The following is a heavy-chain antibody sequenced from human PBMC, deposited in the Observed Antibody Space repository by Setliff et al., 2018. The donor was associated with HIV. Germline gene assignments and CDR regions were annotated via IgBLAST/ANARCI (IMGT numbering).Heavy chain of an antibody. CDR3: ARDPSQYLDFLFDPQPFNV. V-gene: IGHV4-59*11. Sequence: SETLSLTCTVSSGYMSGHFWTWIRQTPGEGLEWIGNIYLGETTNYNPSLKSRATISLDTSKRQFSLHLTSVTAADTAIYYCARDPSQYLDFLFDPQPFNVWGHGTMVPVSS. J-gene: IGHJ3*01. CDR2: IYLGETT. D-gene: IGHD3-9*01. CDR1: SGYMSGHF.